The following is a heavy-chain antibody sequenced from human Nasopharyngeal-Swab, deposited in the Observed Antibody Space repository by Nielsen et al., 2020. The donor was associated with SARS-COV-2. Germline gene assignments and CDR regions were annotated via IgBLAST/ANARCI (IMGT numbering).Heavy chain of an antibody. CDR1: GFTFSSYE. Sequence: GESLKISCAASGFTFSSYEMNWVRQAPGKGLEWVSYISSSGSTIYYADSVKGRFTISRGNAKNSLYLQMNSLRAEDTAVYYCARLRRDGYNVRALYFDYWGQGTLVTVSS. CDR3: ARLRRDGYNVRALYFDY. D-gene: IGHD5-24*01. CDR2: ISSSGSTI. J-gene: IGHJ4*02. V-gene: IGHV3-48*03.